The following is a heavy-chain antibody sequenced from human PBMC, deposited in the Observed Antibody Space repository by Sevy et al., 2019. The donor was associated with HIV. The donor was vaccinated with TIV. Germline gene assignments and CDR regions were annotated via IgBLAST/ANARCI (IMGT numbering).Heavy chain of an antibody. CDR3: AKGVSWLVLGGYFDY. V-gene: IGHV3-23*01. CDR2: IVGSGDNT. J-gene: IGHJ4*02. D-gene: IGHD6-19*01. CDR1: GFTFRSYA. Sequence: GGSLRLSCEASGFTFRSYAMSWVRQASGKGLEWVSGIVGSGDNTYYADSVKGRFTVSRDNSKNTLYVQMNSLRAEETAVYYCAKGVSWLVLGGYFDYWGQGTPVTISS.